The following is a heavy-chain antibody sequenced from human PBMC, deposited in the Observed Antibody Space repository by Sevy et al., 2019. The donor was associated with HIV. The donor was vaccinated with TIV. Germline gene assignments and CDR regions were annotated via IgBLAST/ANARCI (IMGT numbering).Heavy chain of an antibody. V-gene: IGHV3-74*01. J-gene: IGHJ4*02. CDR3: AGDRDTAMVHDY. CDR1: GFTFSSYW. CDR2: INSGGSST. D-gene: IGHD5-18*01. Sequence: GGSLRLSCAASGFTFSSYWMHWVRQAPGKGLVWVSRINSGGSSTSYADSVKGRFTISRDNPKNTLYLQMNSLRAEDTAEYYRAGDRDTAMVHDYWGQGTLVTVSS.